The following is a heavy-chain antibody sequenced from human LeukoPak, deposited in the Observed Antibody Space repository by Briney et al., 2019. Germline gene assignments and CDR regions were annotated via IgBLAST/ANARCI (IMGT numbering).Heavy chain of an antibody. Sequence: GGSLRLSCAASGFTFSSYSMNWVRRAPGKGLEWVSSISSSSSYIYYADSVKGRFTISRDNAKNSLYLQMNSLRAEDTAVYYCAGDQGRWQDDAFDIWGQGTMVTVSS. V-gene: IGHV3-21*01. CDR3: AGDQGRWQDDAFDI. CDR2: ISSSSSYI. D-gene: IGHD5-24*01. J-gene: IGHJ3*02. CDR1: GFTFSSYS.